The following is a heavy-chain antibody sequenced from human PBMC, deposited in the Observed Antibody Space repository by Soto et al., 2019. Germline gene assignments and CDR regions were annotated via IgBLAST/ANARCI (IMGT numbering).Heavy chain of an antibody. Sequence: QVQLVESGGGVVQPGRSLRLSCAASGFTFSSYAMHWVRQAPGKGLEWVAVISYDGSNKYYADSVKGRFTISRDNSKNTLYLQMNSLRAEDTAVYYCARAITMVRGLPMELWYYYGMDVWGQGTTVTVSS. CDR1: GFTFSSYA. J-gene: IGHJ6*02. CDR3: ARAITMVRGLPMELWYYYGMDV. V-gene: IGHV3-30-3*01. D-gene: IGHD3-10*01. CDR2: ISYDGSNK.